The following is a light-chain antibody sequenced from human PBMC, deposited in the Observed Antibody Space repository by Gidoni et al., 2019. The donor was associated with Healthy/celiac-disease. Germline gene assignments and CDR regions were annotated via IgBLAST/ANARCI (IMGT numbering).Light chain of an antibody. V-gene: IGLV2-14*03. J-gene: IGLJ2*01. Sequence: QSALTQPASVSGSPGQSNTISCTGTSSDVGGYNYVSWYQKHPGKAPKLMIYDVSNRPSGVSNRFSGSKSGNTASLTISGLQAEDEAEYYCSSSITGSTLGVFGGGTKLTV. CDR3: SSSITGSTLGV. CDR2: DVS. CDR1: SSDVGGYNY.